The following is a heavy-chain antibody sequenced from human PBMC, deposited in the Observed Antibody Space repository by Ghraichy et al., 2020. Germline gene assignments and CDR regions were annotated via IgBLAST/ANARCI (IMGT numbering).Heavy chain of an antibody. Sequence: GGSLRLSCAVSGFTLSSHWMHWVRQAPGKGLVWVSRIHPDGCDTTYADSVKGRFTISRDNAENMVYLQMNSLRAEDAAVYYCVRDRTVAGTGPHFDYWGQGTLVTVSS. D-gene: IGHD6-13*01. J-gene: IGHJ4*02. CDR2: IHPDGCDT. CDR1: GFTLSSHW. CDR3: VRDRTVAGTGPHFDY. V-gene: IGHV3-74*01.